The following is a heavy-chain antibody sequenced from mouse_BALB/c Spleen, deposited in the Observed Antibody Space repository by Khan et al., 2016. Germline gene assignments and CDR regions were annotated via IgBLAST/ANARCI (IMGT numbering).Heavy chain of an antibody. J-gene: IGHJ3*01. D-gene: IGHD1-1*01. V-gene: IGHV4-1*02. Sequence: EVELVESGGGLVHPGGSLKLSCAVSGFDFSRYWMSWVRQAPGKGQEWIGEINPDSYTINYTPSLKDKFIISRDNAKNTLYLQMSKVRSEDTALYYCASAGYYGYLAYWGQGTMVTVSA. CDR1: GFDFSRYW. CDR2: INPDSYTI. CDR3: ASAGYYGYLAY.